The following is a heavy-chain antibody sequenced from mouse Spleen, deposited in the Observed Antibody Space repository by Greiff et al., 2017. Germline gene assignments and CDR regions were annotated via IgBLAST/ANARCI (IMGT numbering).Heavy chain of an antibody. CDR2: ISYSGST. V-gene: IGHV3-8*02. Sequence: EVKLVESGPSLVKPSQTLSLTCSVTGDSITSGYWNWIRKFPGNKLEYMGYISYSGSTYYNPSLKSRISITRDTSKNQYYLQLNSVTTEDTATYYCARSPRSYYGYVGYFDVWGAGTTVTVSS. CDR3: ARSPRSYYGYVGYFDV. CDR1: GDSITSGY. D-gene: IGHD1-2*01. J-gene: IGHJ1*01.